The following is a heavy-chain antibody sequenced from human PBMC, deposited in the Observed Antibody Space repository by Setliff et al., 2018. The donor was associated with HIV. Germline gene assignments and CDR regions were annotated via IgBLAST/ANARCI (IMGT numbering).Heavy chain of an antibody. CDR3: ARGADYGGNSGEGFDP. D-gene: IGHD4-17*01. J-gene: IGHJ5*02. CDR1: GGSFSGYY. Sequence: SETLSLTCAVYGGSFSGYYWSWIRQPPGKGLEWIGEINHSGSTNFNPSLKSRVTITVDTSKNQFSLKLRSVTAADTAVYYCARGADYGGNSGEGFDPWGQGTLVTVSS. V-gene: IGHV4-34*01. CDR2: INHSGST.